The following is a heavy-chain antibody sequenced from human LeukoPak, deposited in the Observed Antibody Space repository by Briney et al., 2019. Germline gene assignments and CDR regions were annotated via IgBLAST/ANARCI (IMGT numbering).Heavy chain of an antibody. J-gene: IGHJ5*02. Sequence: GGSLRLSCAASGYTFSSYAMHWVRQAPGKGLEWVAVISYDGSNKYYADSVKGRFTISRDNSKNTLYLQMNSLRAEDTAVYYCARPLRYFDPHLNWFDPWGQGTLVTVFS. CDR2: ISYDGSNK. CDR3: ARPLRYFDPHLNWFDP. CDR1: GYTFSSYA. D-gene: IGHD3-9*01. V-gene: IGHV3-30-3*01.